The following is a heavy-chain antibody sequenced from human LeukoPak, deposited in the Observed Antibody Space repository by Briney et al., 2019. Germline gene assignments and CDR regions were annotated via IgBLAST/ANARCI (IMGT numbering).Heavy chain of an antibody. V-gene: IGHV1-18*01. CDR2: ISTYNGNT. Sequence: ASVKVSCKASGYTFTNYGISWVRPAPGQGLEWMGWISTYNGNTNHAQNFQGRVTMTTDTSTSTAYMELRSLRSDDTAVYYCARGGYDFWSGYYSWFDPWGQGTLVTVSS. D-gene: IGHD3-3*01. CDR1: GYTFTNYG. J-gene: IGHJ5*02. CDR3: ARGGYDFWSGYYSWFDP.